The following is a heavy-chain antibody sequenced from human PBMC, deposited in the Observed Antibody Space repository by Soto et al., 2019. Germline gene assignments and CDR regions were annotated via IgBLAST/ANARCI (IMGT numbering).Heavy chain of an antibody. Sequence: EVKLLESGGGLVQPGGSLRLSCGGSGFTFSMYWMHWVRQVPGKGPEWVSRISDDGSRADYADSVKGRFTISRDNAKNTLYLEMHVLRADDTAVYYCTRGPRPSSVGTGAFWGQGTPVTVSS. CDR1: GFTFSMYW. CDR3: TRGPRPSSVGTGAF. J-gene: IGHJ4*02. CDR2: ISDDGSRA. D-gene: IGHD3-10*01. V-gene: IGHV3-74*01.